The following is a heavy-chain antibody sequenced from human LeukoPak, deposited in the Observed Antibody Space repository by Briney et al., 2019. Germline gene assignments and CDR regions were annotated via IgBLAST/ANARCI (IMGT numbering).Heavy chain of an antibody. D-gene: IGHD2-2*01. CDR1: GFIFSGYA. CDR2: ISHDGSSK. V-gene: IGHV3-30*04. Sequence: PGGSLRLSCAASGFIFSGYALNWVRQAPGKGLEWVAVISHDGSSKYYADSVNGRFTVSRDNSKDTLYLQMNSVRAEDTAIYYCARIKYCSGTNCYGALDIWGQGTMVTVSS. J-gene: IGHJ3*02. CDR3: ARIKYCSGTNCYGALDI.